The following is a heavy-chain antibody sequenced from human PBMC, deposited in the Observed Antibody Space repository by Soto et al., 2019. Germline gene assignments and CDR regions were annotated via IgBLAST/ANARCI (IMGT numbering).Heavy chain of an antibody. CDR1: GYTLTELS. CDR3: ATVAHYYYDSSGLAAWFDP. Sequence: ASVKVSCKVSGYTLTELSMHWVRQAPGKGLEWMGGFDPEDGETIYAQKFQGRVTMTEDTSTDTAYMELSSLRSEDTAVYYCATVAHYYYDSSGLAAWFDPWGQGTLVTVSS. CDR2: FDPEDGET. D-gene: IGHD3-22*01. V-gene: IGHV1-24*01. J-gene: IGHJ5*02.